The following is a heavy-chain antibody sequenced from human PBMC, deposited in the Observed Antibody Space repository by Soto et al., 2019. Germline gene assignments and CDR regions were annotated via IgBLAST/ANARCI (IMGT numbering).Heavy chain of an antibody. V-gene: IGHV5-51*01. Sequence: GESLKISCKGSGYSVTSYWMGWVRQMPGKGMEWMGIIYPGDSDTRYSPSFQGQVTISADKSISTAYLQWSSLKASDTAMYYCARQAHIVVVVAATVYYYYYMDVWGKGTSVTVSS. CDR1: GYSVTSYW. J-gene: IGHJ6*03. CDR2: IYPGDSDT. D-gene: IGHD2-15*01. CDR3: ARQAHIVVVVAATVYYYYYMDV.